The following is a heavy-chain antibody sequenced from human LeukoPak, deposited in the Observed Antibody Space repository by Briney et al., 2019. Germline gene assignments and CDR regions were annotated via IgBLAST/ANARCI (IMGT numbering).Heavy chain of an antibody. CDR1: GYTFTSYG. CDR2: ISAYNGNT. CDR3: ARDWDTTPHGTGDYVLTWFDP. D-gene: IGHD4-17*01. Sequence: ASVKVSCKASGYTFTSYGISWVRQAPGQGLEWMGWISAYNGNTNYAQKLQGRVTMTTDTSTSTAYMELSSLRSEDTAVYYCARDWDTTPHGTGDYVLTWFDPWGQGTLVTVSS. J-gene: IGHJ5*02. V-gene: IGHV1-18*01.